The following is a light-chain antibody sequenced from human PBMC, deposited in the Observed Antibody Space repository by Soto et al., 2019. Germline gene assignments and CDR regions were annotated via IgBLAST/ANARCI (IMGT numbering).Light chain of an antibody. CDR1: QSLRSSY. V-gene: IGKV3-20*01. CDR3: HQYGGSPPET. Sequence: EIVLTQSPGTLSLSPGERATLSCWAIQSLRSSYLGWYQQRPGQPPRLLIYGASSRATGIPDRFSGSGSGTDFTLTISRLEPDDFAVYYCHQYGGSPPETFGQGTKVDIK. CDR2: GAS. J-gene: IGKJ1*01.